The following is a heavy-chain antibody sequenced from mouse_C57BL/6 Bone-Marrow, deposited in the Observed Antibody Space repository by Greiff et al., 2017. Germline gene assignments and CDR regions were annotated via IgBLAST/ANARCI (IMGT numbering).Heavy chain of an antibody. D-gene: IGHD1-1*01. V-gene: IGHV5-17*01. Sequence: EVKLVESGGGLVKPGGSLKLSCAASGFTFSDYGMHWVRQAPEKGLAWVAYLSSGSSTIYYADTVKGRFTISRDNAKNTLFRQMTSLRSEDTAMYYCARQGYYGSSYVWFAYWGQGTLVTVSA. J-gene: IGHJ3*01. CDR1: GFTFSDYG. CDR3: ARQGYYGSSYVWFAY. CDR2: LSSGSSTI.